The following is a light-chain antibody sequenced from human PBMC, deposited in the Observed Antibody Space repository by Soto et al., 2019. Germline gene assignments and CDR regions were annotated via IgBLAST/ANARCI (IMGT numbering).Light chain of an antibody. CDR2: DVD. CDR3: CSVEGRFLWV. CDR1: RSDVGGYRF. V-gene: IGLV2-11*01. Sequence: QSVLTQPRSVSGSPGQSVTISCTGARSDVGGYRFVSWYQQHPDKAPKLMIYDVDKRPSGVPDRFSGSKSGNTASLTISGLQADDEADYFCCSVEGRFLWVFGGGSK. J-gene: IGLJ3*02.